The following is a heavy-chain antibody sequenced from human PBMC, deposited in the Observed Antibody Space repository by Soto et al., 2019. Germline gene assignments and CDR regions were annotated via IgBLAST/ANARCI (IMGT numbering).Heavy chain of an antibody. CDR2: IIPIFGTT. CDR3: ATSTVVTRFSDAFDI. Sequence: SVKVSCKASGGTFSSYAISRVRQAPGQGLEWMGGIIPIFGTTNYAQKFQGRVTITADESTSTAFVELSSLRSEDTAVYYCATSTVVTRFSDAFDIWGEGTMVTVS. J-gene: IGHJ3*02. V-gene: IGHV1-69*13. D-gene: IGHD4-17*01. CDR1: GGTFSSYA.